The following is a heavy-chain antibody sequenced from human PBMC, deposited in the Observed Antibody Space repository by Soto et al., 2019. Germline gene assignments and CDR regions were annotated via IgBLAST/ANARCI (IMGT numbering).Heavy chain of an antibody. J-gene: IGHJ4*02. CDR2: IYYSGST. CDR3: ARENRGTVTSFDY. D-gene: IGHD4-17*01. CDR1: GGSISSGNYY. Sequence: PSETLSPTCTVSGGSISSGNYYWSWIRQPPGKGLEWIGYIYYSGSTYYNPSLKSRVTISVDTSKNQFSLKLSSVTAADTAVYYCARENRGTVTSFDYWGQGTLVTVSS. V-gene: IGHV4-30-4*01.